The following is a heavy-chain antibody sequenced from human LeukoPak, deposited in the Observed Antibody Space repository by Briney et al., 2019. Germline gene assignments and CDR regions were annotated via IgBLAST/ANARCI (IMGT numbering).Heavy chain of an antibody. D-gene: IGHD3-22*01. J-gene: IGHJ4*02. V-gene: IGHV3-23*01. Sequence: PGGSLRLSCAASGFTFSSYAMSWIRQAPGKGLEWVSAISGSGGSTYHADSVKGRFTISRDNSKNTLYLQMNSLRAEDAAMYCCAKEYDNSGYYYVAYWGQGTLVTVSS. CDR1: GFTFSSYA. CDR2: ISGSGGST. CDR3: AKEYDNSGYYYVAY.